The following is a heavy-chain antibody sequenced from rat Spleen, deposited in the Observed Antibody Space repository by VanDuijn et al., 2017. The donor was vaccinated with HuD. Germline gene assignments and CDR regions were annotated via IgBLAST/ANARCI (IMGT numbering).Heavy chain of an antibody. CDR1: GFSLTSTG. CDR2: IWGDGSS. J-gene: IGHJ1*01. D-gene: IGHD1-10*01. Sequence: QVQLKESGPGLVQPSQTLSLTCTVSGFSLTSTGVSWVRQPPGKGLEGMGGIWGDGSSDYNSALKSRLSISRDTSKSQVYLKRNSPHTKETAIYFCTRPNNPYWYFDFWGPGTVVTVSS. CDR3: TRPNNPYWYFDF. V-gene: IGHV2-1*01.